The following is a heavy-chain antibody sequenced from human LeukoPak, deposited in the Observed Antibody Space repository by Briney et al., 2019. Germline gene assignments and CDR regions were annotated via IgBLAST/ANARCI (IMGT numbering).Heavy chain of an antibody. CDR2: IKSKSDGETT. CDR1: GFTFTNVW. V-gene: IGHV3-15*01. Sequence: GGSLRLSCAASGFTFTNVWMSWVRQTPWKGLEWVRRIKSKSDGETTDYAAPVKGRFTISRDDAKTMVYLQMNSLKSEDTAVYYCTTDRGSVWGQGTLVTVSS. J-gene: IGHJ4*02. CDR3: TTDRGSV.